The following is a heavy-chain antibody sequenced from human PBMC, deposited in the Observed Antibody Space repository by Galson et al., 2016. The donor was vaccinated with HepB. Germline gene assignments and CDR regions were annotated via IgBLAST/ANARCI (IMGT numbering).Heavy chain of an antibody. D-gene: IGHD2-2*01. V-gene: IGHV3-23*01. CDR1: GFTFSDYY. CDR3: VQGSTAPAV. CDR2: ISRSGDST. Sequence: SLRLSCAASGFTFSDYYMTWIRQAPGKGLEVVSSISRSGDSTDYADSVKGRFIISRDNTKNTLSLQMNSLRAEDTAVYYCVQGSTAPAVWGKGTTVTVSS. J-gene: IGHJ6*04.